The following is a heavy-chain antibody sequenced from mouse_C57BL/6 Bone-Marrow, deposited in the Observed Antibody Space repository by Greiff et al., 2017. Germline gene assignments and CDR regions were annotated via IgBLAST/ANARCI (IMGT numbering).Heavy chain of an antibody. CDR2: IWRGGST. CDR3: AKNGGLQDYYAMDD. D-gene: IGHD2-2*01. CDR1: GFSLTSYG. V-gene: IGHV2-5*01. J-gene: IGHJ4*01. Sequence: QVQLQQSGPGLVQPSQSLSITCTVSGFSLTSYGVHWVRQSPGKGLEWLGVIWRGGSTDYNAAFMSRLSITKDNSKSQVFFKMNSLQADDTAIYYCAKNGGLQDYYAMDDWGQGTSVTVSS.